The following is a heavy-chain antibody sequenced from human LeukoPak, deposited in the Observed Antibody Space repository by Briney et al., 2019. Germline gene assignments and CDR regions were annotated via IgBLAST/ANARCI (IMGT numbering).Heavy chain of an antibody. CDR2: VNAYDGIT. CDR1: GYSITIYG. V-gene: IGHV1-18*01. J-gene: IGHJ4*02. Sequence: GASVKVSCKASGYSITIYGISCVRQAPGQGLEWLGSVNAYDGITNYAQKVQGRVTMTTDRSTSTAYMELRSLRSDDTALYYCARVAGRSGFLFFDYWGQGTLVTVSS. CDR3: ARVAGRSGFLFFDY. D-gene: IGHD3-22*01.